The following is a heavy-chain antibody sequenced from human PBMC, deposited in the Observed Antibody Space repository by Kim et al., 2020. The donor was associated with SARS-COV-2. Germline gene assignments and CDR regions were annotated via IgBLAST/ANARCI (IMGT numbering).Heavy chain of an antibody. CDR2: ISTSSSII. CDR3: ARSGCTGGKCYSWVGWFDP. J-gene: IGHJ5*02. CDR1: GFTLSDYN. Sequence: GGSLRLSCAASGFTLSDYNMNWVRQAPGKGLEWVSYISTSSSIIYYADSVKGRFTISRDNAKDSLYLQMNSLRDEDTALYYCARSGCTGGKCYSWVGWFDPWGQGTLVTVSS. D-gene: IGHD2-15*01. V-gene: IGHV3-48*02.